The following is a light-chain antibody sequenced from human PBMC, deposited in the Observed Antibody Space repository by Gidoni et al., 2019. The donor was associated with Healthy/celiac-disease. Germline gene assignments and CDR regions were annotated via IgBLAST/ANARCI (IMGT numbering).Light chain of an antibody. Sequence: EIVMTKSPATLSVSPGERATLSCRASQSVSSNLAWYQQKPGQAPRLLIYGASTRATGTPARFSGSGSGTEFTLTISSLQSEDFAVYYCQQYNNWPLTFXGXTKVEIK. J-gene: IGKJ4*01. CDR1: QSVSSN. CDR3: QQYNNWPLT. V-gene: IGKV3-15*01. CDR2: GAS.